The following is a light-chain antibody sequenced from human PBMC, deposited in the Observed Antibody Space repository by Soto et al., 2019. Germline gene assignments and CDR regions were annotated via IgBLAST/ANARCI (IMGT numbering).Light chain of an antibody. CDR1: QGINNY. CDR2: TAS. J-gene: IGKJ5*01. Sequence: DIQLTQSPSFLSASVGDRVTITCRASQGINNYLAWYQQKPGKAPNLLIHTASTLQSGVPARFSGSGSETEFTLTISSLQPEDIATYYCQHRHSYPITFGQGTRLEIK. V-gene: IGKV1-9*01. CDR3: QHRHSYPIT.